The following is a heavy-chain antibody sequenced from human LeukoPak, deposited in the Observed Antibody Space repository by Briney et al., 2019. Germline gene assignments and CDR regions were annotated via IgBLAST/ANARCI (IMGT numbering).Heavy chain of an antibody. CDR3: ARDGGHPLTSYYRAY. CDR1: GFTFYTYA. D-gene: IGHD4-4*01. CDR2: IIGSGGNT. Sequence: TGGSLRLSCAASGFTFYTYAMTWVRQAPGKWLEWVSTIIGSGGNTFYADSVKGRFTISRDNSKNTLSLQLTSLRAEDTGIYFCARDGGHPLTSYYRAYWGQGTLVTVSS. V-gene: IGHV3-23*01. J-gene: IGHJ4*02.